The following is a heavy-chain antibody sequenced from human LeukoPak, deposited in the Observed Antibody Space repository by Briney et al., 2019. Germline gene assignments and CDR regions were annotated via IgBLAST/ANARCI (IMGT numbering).Heavy chain of an antibody. Sequence: PGGSLRLSCAASGFTFSNYALHWVRQAPDKGLEWVALISYDGGNKDYADSVKGRFNISRDNSKNTLYLQMNSLRTEDTAVYYCSRAGDYGSGSFRWRHFDYWGQGTLVTVSS. CDR3: SRAGDYGSGSFRWRHFDY. J-gene: IGHJ4*02. V-gene: IGHV3-30-3*01. CDR1: GFTFSNYA. CDR2: ISYDGGNK. D-gene: IGHD3-10*01.